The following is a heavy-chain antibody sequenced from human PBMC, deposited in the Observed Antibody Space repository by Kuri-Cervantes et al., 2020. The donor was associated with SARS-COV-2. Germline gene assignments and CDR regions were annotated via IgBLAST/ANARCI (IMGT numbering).Heavy chain of an antibody. CDR3: ARDWKIAVVTPDAFDI. Sequence: GGSLRLSCAACGFTFSSYDMHWVRQATGKGLEWVSAIGTAGDTYYPGSVKGQFTISRENAKNSLYLQMNSLRAEDTAVYYCARDWKIAVVTPDAFDIWGQGTMVTVSS. CDR2: IGTAGDT. J-gene: IGHJ3*02. CDR1: GFTFSSYD. D-gene: IGHD4-23*01. V-gene: IGHV3-13*03.